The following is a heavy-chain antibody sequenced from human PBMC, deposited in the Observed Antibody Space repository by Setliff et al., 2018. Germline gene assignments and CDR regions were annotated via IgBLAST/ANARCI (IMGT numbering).Heavy chain of an antibody. V-gene: IGHV1-18*01. Sequence: RASVKVSCKTSGYTFINYGLSWMRQAPGQGLEWMGWISGYNGNTDYAQNLQGRLRITADESTSTAYMELSSLRSDDTAIYFCARHSGRYYVPGTFDSWGQGTLVTVSS. D-gene: IGHD1-26*01. CDR1: GYTFINYG. J-gene: IGHJ4*02. CDR2: ISGYNGNT. CDR3: ARHSGRYYVPGTFDS.